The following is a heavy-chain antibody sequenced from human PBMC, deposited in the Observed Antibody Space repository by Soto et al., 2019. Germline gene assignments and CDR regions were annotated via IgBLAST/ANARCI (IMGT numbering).Heavy chain of an antibody. Sequence: GGSLRLSCAASGFTFSSYSMNWVRQAPGKGLEWVSYISSSSSTIYYADSVKGRFTISRDNAKNSLYLQMNSLRDEDTAVYYCALFWSGYYTPDAPYYGMDVWGQGTTVTVSS. D-gene: IGHD3-3*01. CDR1: GFTFSSYS. V-gene: IGHV3-48*02. CDR3: ALFWSGYYTPDAPYYGMDV. J-gene: IGHJ6*02. CDR2: ISSSSSTI.